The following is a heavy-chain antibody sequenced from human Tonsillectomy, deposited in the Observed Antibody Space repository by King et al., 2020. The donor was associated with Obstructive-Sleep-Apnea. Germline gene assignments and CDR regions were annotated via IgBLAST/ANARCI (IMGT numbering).Heavy chain of an antibody. CDR2: INHSGST. D-gene: IGHD6-13*01. V-gene: IGHV4-34*01. J-gene: IGHJ6*02. Sequence: VQLQQWGAGLLKPSETLSLTCAVYGGSFSDFYWSWIGQPPGKGLEWIGEINHSGSTNYNPSLKSRVTISVDTSKIQFSLKLSSVTAADTAAYYCARLMAAAGTNYYYDMDVWGQGTTVTVSS. CDR1: GGSFSDFY. CDR3: ARLMAAAGTNYYYDMDV.